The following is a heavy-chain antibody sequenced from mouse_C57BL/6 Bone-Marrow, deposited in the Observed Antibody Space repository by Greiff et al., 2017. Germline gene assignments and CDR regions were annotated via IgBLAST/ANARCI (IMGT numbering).Heavy chain of an antibody. V-gene: IGHV1-54*01. D-gene: IGHD2-1*01. J-gene: IGHJ2*01. CDR3: ARGGGNFYFDY. Sequence: QVQLQQSGAELVRPGTSVKVSCKASGYAFTNYLIEWVKQRPGQGLEWIGVINPGSGGTNYNEKFKGKATLTADKSSSTAYMRLSSLTSEDSAVYFCARGGGNFYFDYWGQGTTLTVSS. CDR1: GYAFTNYL. CDR2: INPGSGGT.